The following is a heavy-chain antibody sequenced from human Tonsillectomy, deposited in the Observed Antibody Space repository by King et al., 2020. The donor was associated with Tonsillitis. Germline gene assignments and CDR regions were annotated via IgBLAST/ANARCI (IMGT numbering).Heavy chain of an antibody. J-gene: IGHJ5*02. D-gene: IGHD2-2*01. Sequence: QLQESGSGLVKPSQTLSLTCAVSGGSISSGGYSWSWIRQPPGKGLEWIGYIYHSGSTYYNPSLKSRVTISVDRSKNQFSLKLSSVTAADTAVYYCARSLMGSWSSTSLRFDPWGQGTLVTVSS. CDR2: IYHSGST. V-gene: IGHV4-30-2*01. CDR3: ARSLMGSWSSTSLRFDP. CDR1: GGSISSGGYS.